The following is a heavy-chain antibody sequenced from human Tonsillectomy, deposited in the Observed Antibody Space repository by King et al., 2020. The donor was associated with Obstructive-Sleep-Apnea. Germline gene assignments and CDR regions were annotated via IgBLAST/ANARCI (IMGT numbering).Heavy chain of an antibody. D-gene: IGHD2-15*01. J-gene: IGHJ6*02. Sequence: VQLQESGPGLVKPSQTLSLTCTLSGCSISSGDHYWSWIRHHPGKGLEWIGYISYSGSTHYNPSLKSRVPISVDTPKNQFSLELSSVTAADPAVYYCARDSPPSSFYIGMDVWGQGTPVTVSS. CDR1: GCSISSGDHY. CDR3: ARDSPPSSFYIGMDV. V-gene: IGHV4-31*03. CDR2: ISYSGST.